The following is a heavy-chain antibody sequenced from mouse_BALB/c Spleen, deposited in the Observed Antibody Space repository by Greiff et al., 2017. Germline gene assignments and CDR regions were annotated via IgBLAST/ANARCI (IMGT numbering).Heavy chain of an antibody. D-gene: IGHD1-1*01. CDR3: ARSTTVVAYYFDY. V-gene: IGHV1-4*01. J-gene: IGHJ2*01. Sequence: VKLVESGAELARPGASVKMSCKASGYTFTSYTMHWVKQRPGQGLEWIGYINPSSGYTNYNQKFKDKATLTADKSSSTAYMQLSSLTSEDSAVYYCARSTTVVAYYFDYWGQGTTLTVSS. CDR1: GYTFTSYT. CDR2: INPSSGYT.